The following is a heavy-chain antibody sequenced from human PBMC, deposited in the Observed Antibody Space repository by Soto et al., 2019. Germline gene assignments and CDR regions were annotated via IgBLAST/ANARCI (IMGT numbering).Heavy chain of an antibody. CDR2: IYYSGST. D-gene: IGHD2-2*01. CDR3: ARDSGEYQLLGNCFDP. CDR1: GGSISSGDYY. V-gene: IGHV4-31*03. Sequence: SETLSLTCTVSGGSISSGDYYWSWIRQHPGKGLEWIGYIYYSGSTYYNPSLKSRITISVDTSKNQFSLKLTSVAAADTAVYYCARDSGEYQLLGNCFDPWGQGTLVTVSS. J-gene: IGHJ5*02.